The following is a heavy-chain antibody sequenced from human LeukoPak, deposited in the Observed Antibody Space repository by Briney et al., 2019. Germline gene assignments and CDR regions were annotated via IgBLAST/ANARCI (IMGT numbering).Heavy chain of an antibody. CDR3: ARGSEWEPTPVWFDP. CDR2: IKSKTDGGTT. Sequence: NPGGSLRLSCAASGFTFTNAWMNCVRQAPGKGLEWVGRIKSKTDGGTTDYAAPVKGRFTISRDDSKNTLDLQMNGLNTEDTAVYYCARGSEWEPTPVWFDPWGQGTLVTVSS. V-gene: IGHV3-15*01. D-gene: IGHD1-26*01. CDR1: GFTFTNAW. J-gene: IGHJ5*02.